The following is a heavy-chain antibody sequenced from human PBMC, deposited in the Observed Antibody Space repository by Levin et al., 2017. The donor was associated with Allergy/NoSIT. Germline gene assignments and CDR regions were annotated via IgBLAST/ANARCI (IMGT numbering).Heavy chain of an antibody. Sequence: SETLSLTCTVSGTSMNNYYWSWIRQPAGNGLEWLGRIYSGGDTYYKPSLRSRVTMSIDTSTNQFSLKVTSVTAADTAVYFCARDRDYYDTTGQTLGDYWGQGTLVTVSS. D-gene: IGHD3-22*01. V-gene: IGHV4-4*07. CDR3: ARDRDYYDTTGQTLGDY. CDR1: GTSMNNYY. CDR2: IYSGGDT. J-gene: IGHJ4*02.